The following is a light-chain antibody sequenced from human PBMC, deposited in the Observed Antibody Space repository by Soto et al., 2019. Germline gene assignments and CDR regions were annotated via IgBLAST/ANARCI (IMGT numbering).Light chain of an antibody. V-gene: IGKV4-1*01. J-gene: IGKJ2*02. CDR2: WAS. Sequence: DIVMTQSPDSLAVSLGERVTINCKSSQSILYSSNNKNYLAWYQQKPGQPPILLSYWASTRESGVPDRFSGSGSGTDFTLTISSLQAEDVAVYYCQQYYSAPCTFGEGTKLEIK. CDR1: QSILYSSNNKNY. CDR3: QQYYSAPCT.